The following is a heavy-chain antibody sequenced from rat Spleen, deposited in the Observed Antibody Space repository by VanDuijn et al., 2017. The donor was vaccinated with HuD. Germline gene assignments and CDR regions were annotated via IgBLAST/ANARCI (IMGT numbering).Heavy chain of an antibody. D-gene: IGHD1-11*01. V-gene: IGHV5-31*01. J-gene: IGHJ2*01. CDR2: ETKDGGSL. Sequence: EVQLVESGGGLVQPGRSLKLSCVVSGFTFNSYRMSWVRQVPGKGLDWVASETKDGGSLFYRASVKVRFTVSRDNGQNTLYLQMNSMRPEDTATYYFSRGGATRFDYWGQGVMVTVSS. CDR1: GFTFNSYR. CDR3: SRGGATRFDY.